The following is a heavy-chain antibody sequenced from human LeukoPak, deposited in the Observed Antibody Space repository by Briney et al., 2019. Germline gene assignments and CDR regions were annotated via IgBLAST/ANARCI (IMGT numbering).Heavy chain of an antibody. CDR2: IYTSGST. CDR1: GGSISSGSYY. V-gene: IGHV4-61*02. Sequence: SETLSLTCTVSGGSISSGSYYWSWIRQPAGKGLEWIGRIYTSGSTNYNPSLKSRVTISVDTSKNQLSLKLSSVTAADTAVYYCARDDCSSTSCYTWWGQGTLVTVSS. D-gene: IGHD2-2*02. CDR3: ARDDCSSTSCYTW. J-gene: IGHJ4*02.